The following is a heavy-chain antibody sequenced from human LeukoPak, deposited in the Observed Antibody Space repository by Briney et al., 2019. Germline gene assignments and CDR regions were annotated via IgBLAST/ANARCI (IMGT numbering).Heavy chain of an antibody. D-gene: IGHD1-26*01. J-gene: IGHJ4*02. CDR1: GASVSQNAYY. V-gene: IGHV4-61*08. Sequence: SETLSLTCTVSGASVSQNAYYWSWIRQPPGKGLEWIGYIYHSGSTYYNPSLKSRVTISVDKSKNQFSLKLSSVTAADTAVYYCTRDTISGSYRSYYFDYWGQGTLVTVSS. CDR3: TRDTISGSYRSYYFDY. CDR2: IYHSGST.